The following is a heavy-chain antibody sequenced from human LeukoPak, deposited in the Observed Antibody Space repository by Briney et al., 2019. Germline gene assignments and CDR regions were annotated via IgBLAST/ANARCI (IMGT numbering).Heavy chain of an antibody. CDR2: ISSSGSTI. Sequence: GSLRLSCAASGFTFSSYEMNWVRQAPGKGLEGVSYISSSGSTIYYADSVKGRFTISRDNAKNSLYLQMNSLRAEATAVYYCARVRRIIAAVGTGTRRENWFDPWGQGTLVNVSS. D-gene: IGHD6-13*01. CDR1: GFTFSSYE. V-gene: IGHV3-48*03. CDR3: ARVRRIIAAVGTGTRRENWFDP. J-gene: IGHJ5*02.